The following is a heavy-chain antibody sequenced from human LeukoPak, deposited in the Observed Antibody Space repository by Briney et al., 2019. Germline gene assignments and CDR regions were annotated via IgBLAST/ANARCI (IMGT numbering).Heavy chain of an antibody. Sequence: SETLSLTCTVSGGSISSGSYYWSWIRQPAGKGLEWIGRIYTSGSTNYNPSLKSRVTISVDTSKNQFSLKLSSVTAADTAVYYCARGWGYYYDSSGYYMPLYFDYWGQGTLVTVSS. CDR3: ARGWGYYYDSSGYYMPLYFDY. CDR2: IYTSGST. V-gene: IGHV4-61*02. J-gene: IGHJ4*02. CDR1: GGSISSGSYY. D-gene: IGHD3-22*01.